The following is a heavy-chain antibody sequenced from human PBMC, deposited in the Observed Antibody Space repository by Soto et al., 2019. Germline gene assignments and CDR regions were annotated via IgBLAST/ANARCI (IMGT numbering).Heavy chain of an antibody. CDR1: GFTFSSYA. D-gene: IGHD3-3*01. CDR3: AKDRGTIFGELPIGRGY. CDR2: ISGSGGST. Sequence: GGSLRLSCAASGFTFSSYAMSWVRQAPGKWLEWVSAISGSGGSTYYADSVKGRFTISRDNSKNTLYLQMNSLRAEDTAVYYCAKDRGTIFGELPIGRGYWGQGTLVTVSS. V-gene: IGHV3-23*01. J-gene: IGHJ1*01.